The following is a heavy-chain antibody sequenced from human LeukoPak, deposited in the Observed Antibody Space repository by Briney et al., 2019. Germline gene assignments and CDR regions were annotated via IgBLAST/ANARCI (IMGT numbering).Heavy chain of an antibody. D-gene: IGHD3-16*02. J-gene: IGHJ4*02. V-gene: IGHV3-7*01. Sequence: PGGSLRLSCAASGFTFSSYWMSWVRQAPGKGLEWVANIKQDGSEKYYVDSAKGRFSISRDNAKNSLYLQMNSLRAEDTAVYYCARDGAYDYVWGSYRPIQFDYWGQGTLVTVSS. CDR3: ARDGAYDYVWGSYRPIQFDY. CDR1: GFTFSSYW. CDR2: IKQDGSEK.